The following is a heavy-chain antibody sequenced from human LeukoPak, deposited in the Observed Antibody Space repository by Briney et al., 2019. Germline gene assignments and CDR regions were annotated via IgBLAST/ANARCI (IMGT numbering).Heavy chain of an antibody. V-gene: IGHV3-21*01. J-gene: IGHJ4*02. CDR1: GLTFTNYA. Sequence: GGSLRLSCAASGLTFTNYAMNWVRQAPGKGLEWVSGISGSGVTTYYADSVKGRFTISRDNAKNSLYLQMNSLRAEDTAVYYCARVTEAPYYFDYWGQGTLVTVSS. CDR3: ARVTEAPYYFDY. CDR2: ISGSGVTT.